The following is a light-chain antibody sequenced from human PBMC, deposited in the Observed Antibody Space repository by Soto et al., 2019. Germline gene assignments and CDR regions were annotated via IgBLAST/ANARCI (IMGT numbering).Light chain of an antibody. CDR1: QSVSSY. J-gene: IGKJ4*01. Sequence: EIVLTQSPATLSLSPGERATLSCRASQSVSSYLAWYQQKPGQAPRLLIYDASTRATGIPARFSGSGSGTDFTLTISSLEPEDFAMYYCQQRSNWPPVTFGGGTKVEIK. CDR3: QQRSNWPPVT. CDR2: DAS. V-gene: IGKV3-11*01.